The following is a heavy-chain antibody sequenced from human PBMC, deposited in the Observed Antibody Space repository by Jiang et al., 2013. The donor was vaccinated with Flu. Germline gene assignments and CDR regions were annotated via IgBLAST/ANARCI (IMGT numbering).Heavy chain of an antibody. D-gene: IGHD6-19*01. J-gene: IGHJ4*01. Sequence: VQLLESGGGVVRPGRSLRLSCAASGLIFDIYGMHWVRQAPGKGLEWVASISYDGNEKKYADSVKGRLTVSRDNSENTVSLEMNSLRPEDTAIYYCAKGQTVAGEFDSVGQGSLVTVSP. CDR2: ISYDGNEK. V-gene: IGHV3-30*18. CDR3: AKGQTVAGEFDS. CDR1: GLIFDIYG.